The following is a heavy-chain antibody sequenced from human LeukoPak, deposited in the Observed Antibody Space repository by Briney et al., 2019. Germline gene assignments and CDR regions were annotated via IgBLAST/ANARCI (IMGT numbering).Heavy chain of an antibody. D-gene: IGHD2-2*01. V-gene: IGHV4-38-2*01. CDR3: VRRIVVVPAAIRNGDAFDI. Sequence: SETLSLTCAVSGYSISSGYYWGWIRQPPGRGLEWIGSIYYSGSTYYNPSLRSRVTISMDTSKNQFSLRLNSVTAADTALYYCVRRIVVVPAAIRNGDAFDIWGQGTMVTVSS. J-gene: IGHJ3*02. CDR1: GYSISSGYY. CDR2: IYYSGST.